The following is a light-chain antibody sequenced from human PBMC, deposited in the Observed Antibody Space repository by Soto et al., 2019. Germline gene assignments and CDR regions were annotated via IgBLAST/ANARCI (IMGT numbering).Light chain of an antibody. CDR2: DAS. J-gene: IGKJ4*01. CDR1: QVISNY. CDR3: QQYDNLPLT. V-gene: IGKV1-33*01. Sequence: DIQMTQSPSSLSASVGDRVTITCQASQVISNYLNWYQQKPGKAPKLLIYDASNLETGVPSRFSGSGSGTDFTFTITSVQTEDIATKYCQQYDNLPLTCGGGTKVEIK.